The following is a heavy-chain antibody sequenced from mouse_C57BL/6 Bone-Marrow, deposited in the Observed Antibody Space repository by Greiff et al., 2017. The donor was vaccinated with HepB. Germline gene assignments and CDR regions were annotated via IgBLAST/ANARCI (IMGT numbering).Heavy chain of an antibody. CDR1: GYTFTSYW. CDR2: IYPGSGST. Sequence: QVQLQQPGAELVKPGASVKMSCKASGYTFTSYWITWVKRRPGQGLEWIGDIYPGSGSTNYNEKFKDKATLTADKSSSTAYMQLSSLTYEDSAVYYCARGVMSRYFDYWGQGTTLTVSS. J-gene: IGHJ2*01. CDR3: ARGVMSRYFDY. D-gene: IGHD1-1*01. V-gene: IGHV1-55*01.